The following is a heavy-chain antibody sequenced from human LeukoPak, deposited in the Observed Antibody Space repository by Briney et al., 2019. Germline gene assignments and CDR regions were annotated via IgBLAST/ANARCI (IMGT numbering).Heavy chain of an antibody. V-gene: IGHV3-9*01. D-gene: IGHD3-10*01. CDR2: ISWNSGSL. J-gene: IGHJ2*01. CDR1: GFIFDDYA. CDR3: ARGLGGDQGYFDL. Sequence: GGSLRLSCAASGFIFDDYAMHWVRQAPGKGLEWVSGISWNSGSLAYADSVEGRFTISRDNAKNSLYLQMNSLRTEDTALYYCARGLGGDQGYFDLRGRGTLATVSS.